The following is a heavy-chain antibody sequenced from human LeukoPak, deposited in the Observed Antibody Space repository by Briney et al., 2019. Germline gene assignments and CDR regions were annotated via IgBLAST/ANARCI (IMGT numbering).Heavy chain of an antibody. Sequence: GASVKVSCKASGGTFSSYAISWVRQAPGQGLEWMGGIIPIFGTANYAQKFQGRVTITTDESTSTAYMELSSLRSEDTAVYYCARDWGDYGGEYYFDYWGQGTLVTVSS. CDR1: GGTFSSYA. V-gene: IGHV1-69*05. CDR2: IIPIFGTA. J-gene: IGHJ4*02. CDR3: ARDWGDYGGEYYFDY. D-gene: IGHD4-17*01.